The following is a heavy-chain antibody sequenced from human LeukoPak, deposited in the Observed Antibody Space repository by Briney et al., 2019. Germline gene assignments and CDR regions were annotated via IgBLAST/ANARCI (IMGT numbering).Heavy chain of an antibody. J-gene: IGHJ4*02. V-gene: IGHV4-31*03. CDR1: GGSISSGGYY. CDR3: AREWFSSYVWGSFYYFDY. D-gene: IGHD3-16*01. Sequence: SETLSLTCTVSGGSISSGGYYWSWIRQHPGKGLEWIGYIYYSGSTYYNPSLKSRVTISVDTSKNQFSLKLSSVTAADTAVDYCAREWFSSYVWGSFYYFDYWGQGTLVTVSS. CDR2: IYYSGST.